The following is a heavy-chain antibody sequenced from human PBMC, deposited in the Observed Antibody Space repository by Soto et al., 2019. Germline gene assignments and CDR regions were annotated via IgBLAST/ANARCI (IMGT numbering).Heavy chain of an antibody. Sequence: GGSLRLSCAASGFTFSSYAMHWVRQAPGKGLEWVAVISYDGSNKYYADSVKGRFTISRDNSKNTLYLRMNSLRAEDTAVYYCASLIAARSQPNYWGQGTLVTVSS. V-gene: IGHV3-30-3*01. D-gene: IGHD6-6*01. CDR1: GFTFSSYA. CDR2: ISYDGSNK. J-gene: IGHJ4*02. CDR3: ASLIAARSQPNY.